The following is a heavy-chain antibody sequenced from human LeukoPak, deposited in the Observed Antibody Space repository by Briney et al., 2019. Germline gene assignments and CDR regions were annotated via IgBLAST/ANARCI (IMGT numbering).Heavy chain of an antibody. Sequence: GGSLRLSCAASGFIFSDYYMTWIRQAPGKGLEWVSTIKGTGLTTYYADSVKGRFTISRDNAKNSLFLQMTSLRADDTAMYYCARAGELRYMDVWGKGTAVTVSS. V-gene: IGHV3-11*04. CDR1: GFIFSDYY. CDR2: IKGTGLTT. D-gene: IGHD3-16*01. J-gene: IGHJ6*03. CDR3: ARAGELRYMDV.